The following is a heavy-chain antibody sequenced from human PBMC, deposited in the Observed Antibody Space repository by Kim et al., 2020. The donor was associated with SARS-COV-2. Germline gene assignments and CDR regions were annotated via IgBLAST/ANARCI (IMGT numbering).Heavy chain of an antibody. D-gene: IGHD3-22*01. V-gene: IGHV7-4-1*02. J-gene: IGHJ4*02. CDR2: INANTGDP. CDR1: GYTFTSNH. CDR3: ANSFENSGYWGY. Sequence: ASVKVSCKAFGYTFTSNHMNWVRQAPGQGLEWMGWINANTGDPTYAQGFTGRFVFSLDTSVSTAYLQISSLKAEDTTIYYCANSFENSGYWGYWGQGTLV.